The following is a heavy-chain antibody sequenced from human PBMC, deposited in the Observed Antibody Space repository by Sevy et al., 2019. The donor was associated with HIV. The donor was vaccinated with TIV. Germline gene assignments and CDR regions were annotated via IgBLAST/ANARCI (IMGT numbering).Heavy chain of an antibody. CDR2: IYSHGET. D-gene: IGHD6-13*01. CDR1: GASIRDSSYY. Sequence: SETLSLTCTVSGASIRDSSYYWAWIRQPPGKGLEWIGNIYSHGETYYNSSLKSRVTISVDTSKNQFSLSLTSVTAADTAIYFCARSMEQQLDAFDIWGQGTMVTVSS. V-gene: IGHV4-39*01. CDR3: ARSMEQQLDAFDI. J-gene: IGHJ3*02.